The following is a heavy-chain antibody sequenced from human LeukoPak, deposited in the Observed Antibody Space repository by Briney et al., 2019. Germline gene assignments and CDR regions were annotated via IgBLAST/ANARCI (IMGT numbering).Heavy chain of an antibody. V-gene: IGHV3-23*01. CDR2: ISGSGGIT. CDR3: AREHYYDSSPY. J-gene: IGHJ4*02. CDR1: GFTLSSYA. Sequence: GGSLRLSCAAPGFTLSSYAMSWVRHAPGKGLEWVSGISGSGGITYYADSVKGRFTISRDNSKNTLYLQMNSLRAEDTAVYYCAREHYYDSSPYWGQGTLVTVSS. D-gene: IGHD3-22*01.